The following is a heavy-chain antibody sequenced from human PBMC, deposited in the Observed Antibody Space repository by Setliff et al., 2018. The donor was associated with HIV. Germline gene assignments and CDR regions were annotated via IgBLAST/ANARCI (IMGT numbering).Heavy chain of an antibody. J-gene: IGHJ3*02. D-gene: IGHD2-8*01. CDR2: IHYGGVA. V-gene: IGHV4-31*03. CDR1: GDSITSGYY. CDR3: ARDLHANYHAVHI. Sequence: PSETLSLTCTVSGDSITSGYYCSWIRQRPGEGLEWIGYIHYGGVAYYNPSLKSRLAMSADTSKNQFSLKMTSVTAADTAVYFCARDLHANYHAVHIWGQGTMVTVSS.